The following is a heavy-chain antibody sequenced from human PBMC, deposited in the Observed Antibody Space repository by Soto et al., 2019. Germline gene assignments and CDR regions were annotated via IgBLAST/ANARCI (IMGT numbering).Heavy chain of an antibody. Sequence: QVQLVQSGAEVKKPGSSVKVSCKASGGTFSSYAISWVRQAPGQGLEWMGGIIPIFGTANYAQKFQGRVTITADESTSSAYMELSSLRSEDTAVYYCARDTAYCGGDCPWYFDLWGRGTLVTVSS. CDR3: ARDTAYCGGDCPWYFDL. CDR2: IIPIFGTA. J-gene: IGHJ2*01. D-gene: IGHD2-21*02. CDR1: GGTFSSYA. V-gene: IGHV1-69*12.